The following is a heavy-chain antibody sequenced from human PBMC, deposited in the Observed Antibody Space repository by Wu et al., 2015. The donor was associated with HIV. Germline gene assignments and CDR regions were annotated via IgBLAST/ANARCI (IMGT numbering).Heavy chain of an antibody. D-gene: IGHD4-17*01. CDR2: INTYYGHT. Sequence: QVQLVQSGGEVKKPGASVKVSCKASGYRFDSHGFSWVRQGPGQGLEWMGWINTYYGHTNYAQKFQGRVTITADESTSTAYMELSSLRSEDTAVYYCARGRGYGDPYYFDYWGQGTLVTVSS. J-gene: IGHJ4*02. V-gene: IGHV1-18*01. CDR3: ARGRGYGDPYYFDY. CDR1: GYRFDSHG.